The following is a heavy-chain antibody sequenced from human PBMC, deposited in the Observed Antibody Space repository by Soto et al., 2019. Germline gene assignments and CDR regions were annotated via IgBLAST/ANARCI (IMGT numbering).Heavy chain of an antibody. Sequence: ASVKVSCKASGYTFTSYDINWVRQATGQGLEWMGWMNPNSGNTGYAQKFQGRVTMTRNTSISTAYMELSSLRSEATAVYYCARGPRIDDFCSGYYTCSGDYHYYMDVWGKGTTVVVSS. CDR3: ARGPRIDDFCSGYYTCSGDYHYYMDV. D-gene: IGHD3-3*01. V-gene: IGHV1-8*01. J-gene: IGHJ6*03. CDR2: MNPNSGNT. CDR1: GYTFTSYD.